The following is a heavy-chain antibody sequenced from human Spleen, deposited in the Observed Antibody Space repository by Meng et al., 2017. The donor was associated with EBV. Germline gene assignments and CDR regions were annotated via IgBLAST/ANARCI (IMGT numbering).Heavy chain of an antibody. J-gene: IGHJ5*02. CDR1: DGSFTARC. D-gene: IGHD4-11*01. V-gene: IGHV4-34*01. CDR2: VDQSEVS. Sequence: AGHLTPSQTLPPTSAIHDGSFTARCWGWSRQSPEKVLEWIGEVDQSEVSNYNPSLKSRVTMSLETSKNQFSLKLSSVTAADSAVYYCASRGNGIFSNSDWFDLWGQGTLVTVSS. CDR3: ASRGNGIFSNSDWFDL.